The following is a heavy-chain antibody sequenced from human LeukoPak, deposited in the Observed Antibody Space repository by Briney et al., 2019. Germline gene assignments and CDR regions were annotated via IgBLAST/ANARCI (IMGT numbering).Heavy chain of an antibody. Sequence: PSETLSLTCTVSGGSISSSSYYWGWIRQTPGKGLEWIGTIYYSGSTYYSPSLKSRVTISVDTSKSRFSLKLSSVTAADTAVYYCRLQLNYDYWGQGTLVTVSS. CDR1: GGSISSSSYY. J-gene: IGHJ4*02. V-gene: IGHV4-39*01. CDR2: IYYSGST. D-gene: IGHD5-12*01. CDR3: RLQLNYDY.